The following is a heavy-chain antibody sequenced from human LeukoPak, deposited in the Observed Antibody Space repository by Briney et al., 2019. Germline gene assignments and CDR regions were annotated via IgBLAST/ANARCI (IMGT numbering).Heavy chain of an antibody. Sequence: ASVKVSCKTSGYDFTDCYIHWVRQAPGQGLEWMGWISPNTSATKYTQRLRGRVTMTRDTSISTAYMELRSLRSDDTAVYYCARRYCNSTTCSFDYWGQGTLVAVSS. V-gene: IGHV1-2*02. D-gene: IGHD2-2*01. J-gene: IGHJ4*02. CDR1: GYDFTDCY. CDR2: ISPNTSAT. CDR3: ARRYCNSTTCSFDY.